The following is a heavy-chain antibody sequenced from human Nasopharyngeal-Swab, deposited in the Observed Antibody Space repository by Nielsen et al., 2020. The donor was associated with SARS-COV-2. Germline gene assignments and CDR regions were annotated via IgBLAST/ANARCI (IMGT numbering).Heavy chain of an antibody. CDR3: AKSRHCSGGSCSPSFDY. J-gene: IGHJ4*02. CDR2: ISYDGSNK. CDR1: GFTFSSYA. D-gene: IGHD2-15*01. Sequence: GGSLRLSCAASGFTFSSYAMHWVRQAPGKGLEWVAVISYDGSNKYYADSVKGRFTISRDNAKNSLYLQMNSLRAEDTALYYCAKSRHCSGGSCSPSFDYWGQGTLVTVSS. V-gene: IGHV3-30*04.